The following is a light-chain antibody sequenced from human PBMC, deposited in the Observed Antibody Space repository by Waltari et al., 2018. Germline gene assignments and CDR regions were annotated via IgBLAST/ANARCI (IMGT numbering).Light chain of an antibody. CDR1: QSITNY. CDR3: QQSYITPPWT. Sequence: DIQMTQSPSSLSASVGDRVTITCRASQSITNYLNWYQQKPGEAPKLLIYAASSLASGVPSRFSGSGSGTHFSFTISSLQPEDFATYYCQQSYITPPWTFGQGTKVEIK. CDR2: AAS. V-gene: IGKV1-39*01. J-gene: IGKJ1*01.